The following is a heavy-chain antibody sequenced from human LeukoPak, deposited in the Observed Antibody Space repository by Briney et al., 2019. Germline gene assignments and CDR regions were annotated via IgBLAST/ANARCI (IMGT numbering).Heavy chain of an antibody. CDR1: GYTFTSYD. D-gene: IGHD6-13*01. CDR3: ARVPGYSSSLAHDY. J-gene: IGHJ4*02. V-gene: IGHV1-8*01. Sequence: ASVKVSCKASGYTFTSYDINWVRQATGQGLEWMGWMNPNSGNTGYAQKFQDRVTMTRNTSISTAYMELSSLRSEDTAVYYCARVPGYSSSLAHDYWGQGTQVTVSS. CDR2: MNPNSGNT.